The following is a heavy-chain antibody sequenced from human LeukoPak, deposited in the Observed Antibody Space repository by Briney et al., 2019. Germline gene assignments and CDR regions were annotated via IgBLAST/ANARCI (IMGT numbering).Heavy chain of an antibody. Sequence: GGSLRLSCAASGFTFSSYAMSWVRQAPGKGLEWVSAISGSGGSTYYADSVKGRFTISRDNSRNTLSLQMNSLRTEDTAVYYCAKVSTVVTHFDYWGQGTLVTASS. J-gene: IGHJ4*02. D-gene: IGHD4-23*01. V-gene: IGHV3-23*01. CDR3: AKVSTVVTHFDY. CDR2: ISGSGGST. CDR1: GFTFSSYA.